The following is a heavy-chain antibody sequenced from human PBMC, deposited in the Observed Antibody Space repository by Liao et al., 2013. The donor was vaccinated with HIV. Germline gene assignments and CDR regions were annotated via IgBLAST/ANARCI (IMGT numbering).Heavy chain of an antibody. V-gene: IGHV4-61*02. CDR2: ADTSGST. D-gene: IGHD3-3*01. CDR3: ARDRGSSFWSGSHGGDAFKI. J-gene: IGHJ3*02. CDR1: GGSISSSTDY. Sequence: QMQLRESGPGLVKPSETLSLICTVSGGSISSSTDYWGWIRQPPGKGLEWIGRADTSGSTNYNPSLKSRATISTDSSKNQFSLTLISVTAADTAVYYCARDRGSSFWSGSHGGDAFKIWGQGTLVIVSS.